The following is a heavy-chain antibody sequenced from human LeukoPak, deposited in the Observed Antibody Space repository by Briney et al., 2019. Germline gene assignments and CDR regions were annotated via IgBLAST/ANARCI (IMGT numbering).Heavy chain of an antibody. J-gene: IGHJ4*02. D-gene: IGHD3-16*01. Sequence: GGSLRLSCAASGFTFSNYGMHWVRQAPGKGLEWVGAISYDGTNEYYADSVKDRFAISRDNSKNTLFLQMDTLRPEDTAVYYCARDQVGDWGQGTLVTVSS. CDR3: ARDQVGD. CDR1: GFTFSNYG. CDR2: ISYDGTNE. V-gene: IGHV3-30*03.